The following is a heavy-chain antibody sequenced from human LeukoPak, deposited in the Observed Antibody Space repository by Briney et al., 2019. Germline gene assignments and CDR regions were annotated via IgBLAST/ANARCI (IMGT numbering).Heavy chain of an antibody. CDR1: GFTFSNYN. D-gene: IGHD3-10*01. Sequence: PGGSLRLSCAASGFTFSNYNMNWVRQAPGKGLEWVSYITSRSSSIYYADSVKCRFTISRDNAQDSLYLQMNSLRDEDTAVYYCARDSRFGKLLIPYFDYWGQGTLVTVSS. V-gene: IGHV3-48*02. CDR3: ARDSRFGKLLIPYFDY. J-gene: IGHJ4*02. CDR2: ITSRSSSI.